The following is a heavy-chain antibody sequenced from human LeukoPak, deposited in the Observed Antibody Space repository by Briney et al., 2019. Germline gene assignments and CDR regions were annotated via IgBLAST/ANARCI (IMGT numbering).Heavy chain of an antibody. CDR3: ARVSGYSYDFQH. CDR2: INHSGST. Sequence: SETLSLTCAVYGGSFSGYYWSWIRQPPGKGLEWIGEINHSGSTNYNPSLKSRVTISVDTSKNQFSLKLSSVTAADTAVYYCARVSGYSYDFQHWGQGTLVTVSS. D-gene: IGHD5-18*01. V-gene: IGHV4-34*01. J-gene: IGHJ1*01. CDR1: GGSFSGYY.